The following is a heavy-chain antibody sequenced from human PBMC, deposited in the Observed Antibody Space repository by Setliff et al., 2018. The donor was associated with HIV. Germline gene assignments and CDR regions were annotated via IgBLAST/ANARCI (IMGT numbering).Heavy chain of an antibody. J-gene: IGHJ6*02. D-gene: IGHD3-3*01. CDR2: IYTNGST. Sequence: LSLTCTVSGGSISSGSYYWSWIRQPAGKGLEWIGRIYTNGSTYSNPSLKSRVSILVDISKNQFSLKLSSVTAADTAVYYCARLHIRFRSQDWAAVDVWGQGTTVTVSS. V-gene: IGHV4-61*02. CDR1: GGSISSGSYY. CDR3: ARLHIRFRSQDWAAVDV.